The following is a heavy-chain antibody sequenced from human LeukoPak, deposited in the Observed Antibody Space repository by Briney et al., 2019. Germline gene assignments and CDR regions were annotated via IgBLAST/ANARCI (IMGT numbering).Heavy chain of an antibody. CDR2: IYYSGST. D-gene: IGHD6-13*01. J-gene: IGHJ4*02. V-gene: IGHV4-59*01. CDR3: AAAADFGYFDY. CDR1: GGSISSYY. Sequence: PSETLSLTCTVSGGSISSYYWSWIRQPPGKGLDWIGYIYYSGSTNYNPSLKSRVTISVDTSKNQFSLKLSSVTAADTAVYYCAAAADFGYFDYWGQGTLVTVSS.